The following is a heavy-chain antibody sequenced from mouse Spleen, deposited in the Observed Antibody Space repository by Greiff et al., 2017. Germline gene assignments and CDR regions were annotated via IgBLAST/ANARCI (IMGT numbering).Heavy chain of an antibody. CDR2: IWSDGST. Sequence: VQRVESGPGLVAPSQSLSITCTISGFSLTSYGVHWVRQPPGKGLEWLVVIWSDGSTTYNSALKSRLSISKDNSKSQVFLKMNSLQTDDTAMYYCARHEGYDDDGAWFAYWGQGTLVTVSA. V-gene: IGHV2-6-1*01. J-gene: IGHJ3*01. D-gene: IGHD2-14*01. CDR1: GFSLTSYG. CDR3: ARHEGYDDDGAWFAY.